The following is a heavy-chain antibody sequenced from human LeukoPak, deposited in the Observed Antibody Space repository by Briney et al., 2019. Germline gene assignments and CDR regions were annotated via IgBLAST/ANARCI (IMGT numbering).Heavy chain of an antibody. CDR1: GGSINSGSYY. V-gene: IGHV4-30-4*01. D-gene: IGHD2-2*01. Sequence: SETLSLTCTVSGGSINSGSYYWSWIRQPPGKGLEWIGYIYYSGSTYYNPSLKSRVTISVDTSKNQFSLKLSSVTAADTAVYYCARTVVVPAATIYYYGMDVWGQGTTVTVSS. CDR2: IYYSGST. J-gene: IGHJ6*02. CDR3: ARTVVVPAATIYYYGMDV.